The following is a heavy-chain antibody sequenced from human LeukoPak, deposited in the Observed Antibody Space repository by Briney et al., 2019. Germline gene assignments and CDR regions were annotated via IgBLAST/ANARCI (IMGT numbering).Heavy chain of an antibody. D-gene: IGHD2-21*02. CDR3: AACGGDCYYYYYYGMDV. Sequence: ASVKVSCKASGGTFSSYAISWVRQAPGQGLEWMGGIIPIFGTANYAQKFQGRVTITADESTSTAYMELSSLRSVDTAVYYCAACGGDCYYYYYYGMDVWGQGTTVTVSS. CDR1: GGTFSSYA. V-gene: IGHV1-69*13. J-gene: IGHJ6*02. CDR2: IIPIFGTA.